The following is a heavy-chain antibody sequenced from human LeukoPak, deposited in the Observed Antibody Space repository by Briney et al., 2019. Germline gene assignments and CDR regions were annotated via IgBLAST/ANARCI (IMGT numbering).Heavy chain of an antibody. V-gene: IGHV4-59*01. CDR3: ARVRDRSSYFYDLDY. CDR2: IHYSGST. D-gene: IGHD3-22*01. CDR1: GGSISSYY. J-gene: IGHJ4*02. Sequence: SETLSLTCTVSGGSISSYYWSWIRQPPGKGLEWIGCIHYSGSTNYSPSLKSRLTISVDTSKNQFSLKLSSVTAADTAVYYCARVRDRSSYFYDLDYWGQGTLVTVSS.